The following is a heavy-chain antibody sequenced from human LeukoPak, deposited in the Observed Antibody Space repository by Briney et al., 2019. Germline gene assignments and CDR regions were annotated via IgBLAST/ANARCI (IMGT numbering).Heavy chain of an antibody. Sequence: SETLSLTCTVSGGSISSYYWSWIRQPPGKGLEWIGYIYYSGSTNYNPSLKSRVTISVDTSKNQFSLKLSSVTAADTAVYYCARGPIYYYDSSGYYRYWGQGTLVTVSS. V-gene: IGHV4-59*12. CDR3: ARGPIYYYDSSGYYRY. CDR1: GGSISSYY. CDR2: IYYSGST. D-gene: IGHD3-22*01. J-gene: IGHJ4*02.